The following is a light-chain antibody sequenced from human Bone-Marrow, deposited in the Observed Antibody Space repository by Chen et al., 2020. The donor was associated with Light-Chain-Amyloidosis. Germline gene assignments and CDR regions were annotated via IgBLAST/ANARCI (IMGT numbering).Light chain of an antibody. CDR2: RDT. CDR3: QSADSSGTYEVI. CDR1: DLPTKY. Sequence: SYELTQPPSESVSPGQTARITCSGDDLPTKYAYWYQQKPGQAPVLVIHRDTERPSGISERFSGSSSGTTATLTISGVQEEDEADYHCQSADSSGTYEVIFGGGTKQTVL. J-gene: IGLJ2*01. V-gene: IGLV3-25*03.